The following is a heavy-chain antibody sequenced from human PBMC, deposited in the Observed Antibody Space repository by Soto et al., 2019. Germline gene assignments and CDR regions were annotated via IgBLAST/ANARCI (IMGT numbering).Heavy chain of an antibody. V-gene: IGHV4-59*01. CDR2: IYYSGST. CDR1: GFSISSYY. D-gene: IGHD5-18*01. Sequence: SETLSLTCTVSGFSISSYYWSWIRQPPGKGLEWIGYIYYSGSTNYNPSLKSRVTISVDTSKNQFSLKLSSVTAADTAVYYCARGDHVDTAMVTFDPWGQGTLVTVSS. J-gene: IGHJ5*02. CDR3: ARGDHVDTAMVTFDP.